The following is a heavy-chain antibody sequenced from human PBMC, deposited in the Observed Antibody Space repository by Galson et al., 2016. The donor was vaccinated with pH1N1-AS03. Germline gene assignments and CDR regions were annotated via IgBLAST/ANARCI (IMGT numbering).Heavy chain of an antibody. CDR2: INPNNGDT. Sequence: SCKAFGYMFTHHYIYWARQAPGQGPEWMGWINPNNGDTHYVQKFQGRVTMTRDTSITTAYMELSRLTSDDTAVYYCAKGHYGMDVWGQGTTVTVS. CDR1: GYMFTHHY. V-gene: IGHV1-2*02. CDR3: AKGHYGMDV. J-gene: IGHJ6*02.